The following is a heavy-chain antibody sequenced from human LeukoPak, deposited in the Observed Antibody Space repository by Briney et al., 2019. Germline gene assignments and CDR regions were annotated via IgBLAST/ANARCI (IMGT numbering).Heavy chain of an antibody. J-gene: IGHJ4*02. CDR2: IYYSGST. CDR1: GGSISSYY. Sequence: SETLSLTCTVSGGSISSYYWSWIRQPPGKGLEWIGYIYYSGSTNYNPSLKSRVTISVDTSKNQFSLKLSSVTAADTAVYYCALIGGQLEGGYFDYWGQGTLVTVSS. CDR3: ALIGGQLEGGYFDY. D-gene: IGHD6-6*01. V-gene: IGHV4-59*01.